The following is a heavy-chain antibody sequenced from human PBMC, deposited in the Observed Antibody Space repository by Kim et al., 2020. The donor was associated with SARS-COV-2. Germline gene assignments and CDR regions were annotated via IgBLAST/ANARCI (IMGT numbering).Heavy chain of an antibody. J-gene: IGHJ4*02. CDR1: GFTFSSYW. CDR3: AREGMATIPFDY. CDR2: INSDGSST. Sequence: GGSLRLSCAASGFTFSSYWMHWVRQAPGKGLVWVSRINSDGSSTSYADSVKGRFTISRDNAKNTLYLQMNSLRAEDTAVYYCAREGMATIPFDYWGQGTLVTVSS. V-gene: IGHV3-74*01. D-gene: IGHD5-12*01.